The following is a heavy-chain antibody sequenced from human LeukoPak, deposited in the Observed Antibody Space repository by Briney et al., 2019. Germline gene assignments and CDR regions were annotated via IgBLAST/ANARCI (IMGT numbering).Heavy chain of an antibody. D-gene: IGHD1-26*01. CDR3: ARAQVGAPTDL. CDR2: IHGDGDNI. CDR1: GFPFSSYA. J-gene: IGHJ5*02. V-gene: IGHV3-74*01. Sequence: PGGSLRLSCAASGFPFSSYAMYWVRYAPGKGLVWVARIHGDGDNISYADSVRGRFTISRDNAKDTLYLHVNSLRPEDTAVYYCARAQVGAPTDLWGQGTLVTVSS.